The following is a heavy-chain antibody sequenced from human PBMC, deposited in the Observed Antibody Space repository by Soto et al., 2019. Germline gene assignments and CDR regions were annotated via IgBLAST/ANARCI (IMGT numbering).Heavy chain of an antibody. D-gene: IGHD3-22*01. CDR1: GGSISSGDYY. CDR3: AREGYYDSSGSPTYYFDY. J-gene: IGHJ4*02. Sequence: QVQLQESGPGLVKPSQTLSLTCTVSGGSISSGDYYWSWIRQPPGKGLEWIGYIYYSGSTYYNPSLKSRVTISVDTSKNQFSLKLSSVTAADTAVYYCAREGYYDSSGSPTYYFDYWGQGTLVTVSS. CDR2: IYYSGST. V-gene: IGHV4-30-4*01.